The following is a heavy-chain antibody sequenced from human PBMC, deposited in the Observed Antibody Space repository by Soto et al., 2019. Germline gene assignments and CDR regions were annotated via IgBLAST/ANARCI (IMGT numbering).Heavy chain of an antibody. CDR1: GGTFSSYA. V-gene: IGHV1-69*13. Sequence: GASVKVSCKASGGTFSSYAISWVRQAPGQGLEWMGGIIPIFGTANYAQKFQGRVTITADESTSTAYMELSSLRSEDTAVYYCASQITATAPGPWGQGTLVTVSS. D-gene: IGHD2-21*02. CDR3: ASQITATAPGP. J-gene: IGHJ5*02. CDR2: IIPIFGTA.